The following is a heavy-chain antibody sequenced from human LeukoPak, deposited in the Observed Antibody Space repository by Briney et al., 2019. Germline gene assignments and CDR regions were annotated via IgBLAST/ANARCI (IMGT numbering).Heavy chain of an antibody. D-gene: IGHD3-22*01. CDR2: IRYDGSNK. Sequence: GGSLRLSCAASGFTFSSYGMHWVRQAPGKGLEWVAFIRYDGSNKYYADSVKGRFTISRDNSKNTLYLQMNSLRAEDMALYYCAKDNRATLYYYDSSGYFDYWGQGTLVTVSS. CDR1: GFTFSSYG. J-gene: IGHJ4*02. V-gene: IGHV3-30*02. CDR3: AKDNRATLYYYDSSGYFDY.